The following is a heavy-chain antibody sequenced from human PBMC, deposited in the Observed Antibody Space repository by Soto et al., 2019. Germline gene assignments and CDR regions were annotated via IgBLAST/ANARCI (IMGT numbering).Heavy chain of an antibody. V-gene: IGHV3-48*03. Sequence: EVQLVESGGGLVQPGGSLRLSCAASGFTFSSYEMNWVRQAPGKGLEWVSYISSSGSTIYYADSVKGRFTISRDNAKKSRYLQMNSLRAEDTAVYYCGRGQYSSGGGYFDYWGQETLVTVSS. CDR2: ISSSGSTI. D-gene: IGHD6-19*01. J-gene: IGHJ4*02. CDR1: GFTFSSYE. CDR3: GRGQYSSGGGYFDY.